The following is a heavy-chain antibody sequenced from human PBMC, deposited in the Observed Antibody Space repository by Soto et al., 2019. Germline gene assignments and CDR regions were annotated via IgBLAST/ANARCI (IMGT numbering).Heavy chain of an antibody. V-gene: IGHV3-30*18. J-gene: IGHJ4*02. Sequence: QVQLVESGGGVVQPGRSLRLSCVVSGFTFSDSAMHWVRQAPGKGLEWVAVMSFDGGNKYYADSVKGRFTVSRDNCKNTFYLQMNSLRVEDTAMYYCAKHKGHGYNPAGYCGQGTLVTVSS. D-gene: IGHD1-1*01. CDR3: AKHKGHGYNPAGY. CDR2: MSFDGGNK. CDR1: GFTFSDSA.